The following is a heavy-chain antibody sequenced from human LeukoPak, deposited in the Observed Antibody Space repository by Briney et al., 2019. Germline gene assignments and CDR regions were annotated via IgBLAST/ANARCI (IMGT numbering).Heavy chain of an antibody. CDR3: ARHSGSSWYGNLILRYDY. J-gene: IGHJ4*02. Sequence: KPSETLSLTCTVSGGSISSSSYYWGWIRQPPGKGLEWTGSIYYSGSTYYNPSLKSRVTISVDTSKNQFSLKLSSVTAADTAVYYCARHSGSSWYGNLILRYDYWGQGTLVTVSS. CDR2: IYYSGST. D-gene: IGHD6-13*01. V-gene: IGHV4-39*01. CDR1: GGSISSSSYY.